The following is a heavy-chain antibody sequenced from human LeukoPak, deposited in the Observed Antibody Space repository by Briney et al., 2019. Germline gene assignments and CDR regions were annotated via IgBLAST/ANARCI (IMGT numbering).Heavy chain of an antibody. CDR3: AKGYCSSTSCYKVDY. CDR2: IYYSGST. J-gene: IGHJ4*02. V-gene: IGHV4-39*01. Sequence: SIYYSGSTYHNPSLKSRVTISVDTSKNQFSLKLSSVTAADTAVYYCAKGYCSSTSCYKVDYWGQGTLVTVSS. D-gene: IGHD2-2*02.